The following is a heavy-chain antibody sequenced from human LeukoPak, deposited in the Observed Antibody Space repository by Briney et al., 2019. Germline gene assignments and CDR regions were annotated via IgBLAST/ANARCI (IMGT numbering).Heavy chain of an antibody. D-gene: IGHD3-10*01. Sequence: PGGSLRLSCAASGFTFSSYSMNWVRQAPGKGLEWVSSISSSSSYIYYADSVKGRFTISRDNAKNSLYLQMSSLREEDTAFYYCVKGSTSWFRAWFDPWGQGTLVTVSS. CDR2: ISSSSSYI. J-gene: IGHJ5*02. V-gene: IGHV3-21*04. CDR3: VKGSTSWFRAWFDP. CDR1: GFTFSSYS.